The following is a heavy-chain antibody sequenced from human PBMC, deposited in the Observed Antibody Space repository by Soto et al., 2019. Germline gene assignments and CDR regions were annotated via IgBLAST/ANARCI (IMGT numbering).Heavy chain of an antibody. CDR3: ARVPYYDSSGFHFDY. J-gene: IGHJ4*02. V-gene: IGHV4-59*01. CDR2: IYYSGST. CDR1: GGSISSYY. D-gene: IGHD3-22*01. Sequence: NPSETLSLTCTVSGGSISSYYWGWIRQPPGKGLEWIGYIYYSGSTNYNPSLKSRVTISVDTSKNQFSLKLSSVTAADTAVYYCARVPYYDSSGFHFDYWGQGTLVTVSS.